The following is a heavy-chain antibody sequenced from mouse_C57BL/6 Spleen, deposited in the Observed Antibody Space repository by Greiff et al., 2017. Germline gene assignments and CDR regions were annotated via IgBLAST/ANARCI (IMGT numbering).Heavy chain of an antibody. D-gene: IGHD1-1*01. Sequence: EVQLVESGGGLVKPGGSLKLSCAASGFTFSDYGMHWVRQAPEKGLEWVAYISGGSSTIYYADTVKGRFPISRDNAKNTLFLQMTSLRSEDTAMYYCARGDYGSSYGAMDYWGQGTSVTVSS. CDR1: GFTFSDYG. V-gene: IGHV5-17*01. J-gene: IGHJ4*01. CDR3: ARGDYGSSYGAMDY. CDR2: ISGGSSTI.